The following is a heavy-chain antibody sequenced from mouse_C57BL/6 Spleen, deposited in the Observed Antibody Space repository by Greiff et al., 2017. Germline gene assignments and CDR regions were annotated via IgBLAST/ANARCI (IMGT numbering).Heavy chain of an antibody. D-gene: IGHD2-2*01. J-gene: IGHJ3*01. CDR2: IYPSDSET. Sequence: VQLQQPGAELVRPGSSVKLSCKASGYTFTSYWMDWVKQRPGQGLEWIGNIYPSDSETHYNQKFKDKATLTVDKSSSTAYMQLSSLTSEDSAVYYCARQSTMVTTGFAYWGQGTLVTVSA. CDR1: GYTFTSYW. CDR3: ARQSTMVTTGFAY. V-gene: IGHV1-61*01.